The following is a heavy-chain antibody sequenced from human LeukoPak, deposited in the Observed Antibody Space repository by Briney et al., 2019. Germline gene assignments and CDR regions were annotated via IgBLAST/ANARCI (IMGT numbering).Heavy chain of an antibody. Sequence: GGSLRLSCAASGFTFSSYAMTWVRQAPGKGLEWVLSISVNGGTTYYADSVKGRFTISRDSSKNTLYLQMNSLRAEDTAVYYCAKRDYYSTDPFDYWGQGNLVTVSS. D-gene: IGHD4-11*01. CDR1: GFTFSSYA. V-gene: IGHV3-23*01. CDR3: AKRDYYSTDPFDY. J-gene: IGHJ4*02. CDR2: ISVNGGTT.